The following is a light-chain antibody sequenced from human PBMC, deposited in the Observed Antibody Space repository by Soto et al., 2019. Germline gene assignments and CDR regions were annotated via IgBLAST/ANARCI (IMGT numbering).Light chain of an antibody. V-gene: IGLV1-44*01. Sequence: QSVLTQPPSASGTPGQRVTISCSGSSSNIGSNTVNWYQQLPGTAPKLLIYSNNQRPSGVPDRFSGSKSGTSASLAISGLQSEDEADYYCCSYAGSVVFGGGTKVTVL. J-gene: IGLJ2*01. CDR2: SNN. CDR1: SSNIGSNT. CDR3: CSYAGSVV.